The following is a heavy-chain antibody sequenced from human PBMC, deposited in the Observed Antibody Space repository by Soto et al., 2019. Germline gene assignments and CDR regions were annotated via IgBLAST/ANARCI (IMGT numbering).Heavy chain of an antibody. J-gene: IGHJ4*02. CDR3: ARVSGSYWPFDY. V-gene: IGHV1-46*01. Sequence: ASVKVSCKASGYTFTNYYIHWVRQAPGQGPEWMGIINPSDGRTTYTRKFQGRITMIRDTSTSTVYMELSSLRSEDTAVYYCARVSGSYWPFDYWGQGTQVTVYS. CDR2: INPSDGRT. CDR1: GYTFTNYY. D-gene: IGHD1-26*01.